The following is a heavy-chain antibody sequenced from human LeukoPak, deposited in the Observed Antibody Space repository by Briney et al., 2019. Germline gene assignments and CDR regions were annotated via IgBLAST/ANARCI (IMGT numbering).Heavy chain of an antibody. V-gene: IGHV3-53*01. CDR3: ARDSGHDAFDI. J-gene: IGHJ3*02. CDR2: IYKSGST. CDR1: GFTVSTNY. Sequence: GGSLRLSCAASGFTVSTNYVSWVRQAPGKGLEWVSVIYKSGSTYYADSVKGRFTISRDNSKNTLYLQMNRLRAEDTAVYYCARDSGHDAFDIWGQGTMVTVSS.